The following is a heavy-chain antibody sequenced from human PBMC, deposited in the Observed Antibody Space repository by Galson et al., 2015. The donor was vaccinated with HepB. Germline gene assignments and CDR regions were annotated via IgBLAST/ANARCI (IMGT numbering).Heavy chain of an antibody. Sequence: SLRLSCAASGFTFSSYSMNWVRQAPGKGLEWVSYISSSSSTIYYADSVKGRFTISRDNAKNSLYLQMNSLRAEDTAVYYCARGTYSSSWGNYYGMDVWGQGTTVTVSS. D-gene: IGHD6-13*01. CDR1: GFTFSSYS. CDR3: ARGTYSSSWGNYYGMDV. V-gene: IGHV3-48*01. CDR2: ISSSSSTI. J-gene: IGHJ6*02.